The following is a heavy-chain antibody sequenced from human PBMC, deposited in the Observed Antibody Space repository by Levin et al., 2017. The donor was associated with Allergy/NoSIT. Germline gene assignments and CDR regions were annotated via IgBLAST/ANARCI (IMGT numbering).Heavy chain of an antibody. CDR2: IYHSGST. D-gene: IGHD2-15*01. CDR3: ARGYCSGGSCPFDY. CDR1: GGSISSSNW. V-gene: IGHV4-4*02. J-gene: IGHJ4*02. Sequence: LSQTLSLTCAVSGGSISSSNWWSWVRQPPGKGLEWIGEIYHSGSTNYNPSLKSRVTISVDKSKNQFSLKLSSVTAADTAVYYCARGYCSGGSCPFDYWGQGTLVTVSS.